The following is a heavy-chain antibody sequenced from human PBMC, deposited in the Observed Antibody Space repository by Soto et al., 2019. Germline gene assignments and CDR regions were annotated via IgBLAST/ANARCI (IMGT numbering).Heavy chain of an antibody. J-gene: IGHJ4*02. CDR3: ARGLPLAAAGSTTVFDY. V-gene: IGHV4-4*07. Sequence: SETLSLTCTVSGGSISIYYWSWIRQPAGKGLEWIGRIYTSGSTNYNPSLKSRVTMSVDTSKNQFSLKLSSVTAADTAVYYCARGLPLAAAGSTTVFDYWGQGTLVTVSS. CDR1: GGSISIYY. D-gene: IGHD6-13*01. CDR2: IYTSGST.